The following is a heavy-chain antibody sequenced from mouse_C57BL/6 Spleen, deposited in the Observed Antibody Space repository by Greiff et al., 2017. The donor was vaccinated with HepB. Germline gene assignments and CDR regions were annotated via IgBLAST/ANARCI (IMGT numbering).Heavy chain of an antibody. D-gene: IGHD1-1*01. Sequence: QVQLQQSGAELVKPGASVKLSCKASGYTFTSYWMQWVKQRPGQGLEWIGEIDPSDSYTNYNQKFKGKATLTVDTSSSTAYMQLSSLTSEDSAVYYCARVSSPYYFDYWGQGTTLTVSS. CDR2: IDPSDSYT. CDR3: ARVSSPYYFDY. J-gene: IGHJ2*01. CDR1: GYTFTSYW. V-gene: IGHV1-50*01.